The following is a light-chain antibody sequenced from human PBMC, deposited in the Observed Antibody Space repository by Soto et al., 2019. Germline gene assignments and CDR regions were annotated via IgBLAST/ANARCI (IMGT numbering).Light chain of an antibody. CDR2: DAS. CDR1: RDIRKY. V-gene: IGKV1-33*01. CDR3: QQYHTLVS. Sequence: DIQMTQSPSSLSASVGDRVTITCQASRDIRKYLNWYQQKPGKAPKLLIYDASNLETGVTSRFSGSGSGTDFTSTISSLQSEDIATYYCQQYHTLVSFGGGTKVEIK. J-gene: IGKJ4*01.